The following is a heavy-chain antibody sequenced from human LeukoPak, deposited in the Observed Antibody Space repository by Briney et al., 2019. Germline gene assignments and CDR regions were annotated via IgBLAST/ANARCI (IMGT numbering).Heavy chain of an antibody. D-gene: IGHD6-6*01. Sequence: QAGGSLRLSCAASGFTFSSYAMHWVRQAPGKGLEWVAVISYDGSNKYYADSVKGRFTISRDNSKNTLYLQMNSLRAEDTAVYYCARDHLPPRSSSSGYMDVWGKGTTVTVSS. CDR3: ARDHLPPRSSSSGYMDV. J-gene: IGHJ6*03. V-gene: IGHV3-30-3*01. CDR2: ISYDGSNK. CDR1: GFTFSSYA.